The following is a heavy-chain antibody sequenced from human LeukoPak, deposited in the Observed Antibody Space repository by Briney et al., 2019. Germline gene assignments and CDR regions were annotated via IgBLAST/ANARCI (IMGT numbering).Heavy chain of an antibody. V-gene: IGHV1-2*06. CDR3: ARATGDYAWYFDL. J-gene: IGHJ2*01. Sequence: ASVKVSCKVSGYTFTDYYMHWVRQAPGQGLEWMGRINPNSGGKNYAQKFQGRVTMTRDTSTSTAYMELSRLRSDDTAVYYCARATGDYAWYFDLWGRGTLVTVSS. CDR2: INPNSGGK. D-gene: IGHD4-17*01. CDR1: GYTFTDYY.